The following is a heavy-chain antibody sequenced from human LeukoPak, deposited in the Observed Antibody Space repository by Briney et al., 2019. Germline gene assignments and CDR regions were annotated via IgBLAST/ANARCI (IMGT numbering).Heavy chain of an antibody. V-gene: IGHV4-4*09. CDR1: GGSISSYY. D-gene: IGHD5-12*01. J-gene: IGHJ4*02. CDR3: ARGYSGYDSLFFY. Sequence: SETLSLTCTVSGGSISSYYWSWIRQPPGKGLEWIGYIYTSGSTNYNPSLKSRVTISVDTSKNQFSLKLSSVTAADTAVYYCARGYSGYDSLFFYWGQGILVTVSS. CDR2: IYTSGST.